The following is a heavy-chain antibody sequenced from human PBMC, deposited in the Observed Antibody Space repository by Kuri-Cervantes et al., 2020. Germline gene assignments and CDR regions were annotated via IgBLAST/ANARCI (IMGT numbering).Heavy chain of an antibody. CDR2: INHSGST. D-gene: IGHD3-16*01. Sequence: SQTLSLTCAVYGGSFSGYKWSWIRQPPGKGLEWIGEINHSGSTNYNPSLKSRVTISVDTSKNQFSLKLTSVTAADTAIYYCAGGTYYDDLWGPGTLVTVSS. J-gene: IGHJ5*02. CDR3: AGGTYYDDL. CDR1: GGSFSGYK. V-gene: IGHV4-34*01.